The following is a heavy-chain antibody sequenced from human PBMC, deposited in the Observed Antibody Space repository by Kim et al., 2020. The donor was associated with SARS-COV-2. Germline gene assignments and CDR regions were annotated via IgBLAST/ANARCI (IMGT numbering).Heavy chain of an antibody. CDR3: ARSEWYNWNYLQGNCFDP. J-gene: IGHJ5*02. CDR1: GGSISTHY. V-gene: IGHV4-59*08. CDR2: IYYSGST. Sequence: SETLSLTCTVSGGSISTHYWSWIRQPPGKGLEWIGYIYYSGSTNYSPSLKSRVTISVDTSKNQFSLKLSSVTAADTAVYYCARSEWYNWNYLQGNCFDPWGQGTLVTVSS. D-gene: IGHD1-7*01.